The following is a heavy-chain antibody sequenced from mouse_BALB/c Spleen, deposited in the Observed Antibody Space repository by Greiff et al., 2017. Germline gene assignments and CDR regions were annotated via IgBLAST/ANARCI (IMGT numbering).Heavy chain of an antibody. CDR1: GYTFTSYY. Sequence: QVQLQQPGAELVKPGASVKLSCKASGYTFTSYYMYWVKQRPGQGLEWIGGINPSNGGTNFNEKFKSKATLTVDKSSSTAYMQLSSLTSEDSAVYYCTIWNGNYAMDYWGQGTSVTVSS. V-gene: IGHV1S16*01. CDR2: INPSNGGT. CDR3: TIWNGNYAMDY. J-gene: IGHJ4*01. D-gene: IGHD2-1*01.